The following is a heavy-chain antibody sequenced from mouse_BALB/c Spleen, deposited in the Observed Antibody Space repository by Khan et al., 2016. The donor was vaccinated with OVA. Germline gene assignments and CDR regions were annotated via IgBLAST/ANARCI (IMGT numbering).Heavy chain of an antibody. CDR3: TSHNYVWFAY. V-gene: IGHV5-6*01. J-gene: IGHJ3*01. Sequence: EVELVESGGDLVKPGGSLRLSCAASGFTFSTFGMSWVRQTPDKRLEWVATISSGGSYTYYPDSVQGRFTISRDNAKKTLYRQMSSLKSEDTTIYSCTSHNYVWFAYWGLGTLVTVSA. CDR2: ISSGGSYT. CDR1: GFTFSTFG. D-gene: IGHD2-1*01.